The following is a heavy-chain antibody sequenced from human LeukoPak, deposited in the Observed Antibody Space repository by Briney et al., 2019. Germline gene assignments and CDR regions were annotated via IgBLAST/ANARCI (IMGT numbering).Heavy chain of an antibody. CDR1: GYSISSGYY. D-gene: IGHD5-12*01. V-gene: IGHV4-38-2*02. CDR3: ARRGYYYGMDV. CDR2: IYHSGST. J-gene: IGHJ6*02. Sequence: SETLSLTCTVSGYSISSGYYWGWIRQPPGKGLEWIGSIYHSGSTYYNPFLKSRVTISVDTSKNQFSLKLSSVTAADTAVYYCARRGYYYGMDVWGQGTTVTVSS.